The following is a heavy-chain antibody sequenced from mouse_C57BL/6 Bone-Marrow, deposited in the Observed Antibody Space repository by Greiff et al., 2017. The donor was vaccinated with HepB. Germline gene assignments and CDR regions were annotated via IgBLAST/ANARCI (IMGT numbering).Heavy chain of an antibody. D-gene: IGHD5-5*01. Sequence: QVQLQQSGAELVKPGASVKLSCKASGYTFTSYWMHWVKQRPGQGLEWIGMIHPNSGSTNYNEKFKSKATLTVDKSSSTAYMQLSSLTSEDSAVYYCARPSYLCFDYWGQGTTLTVSS. V-gene: IGHV1-64*01. CDR3: ARPSYLCFDY. CDR1: GYTFTSYW. CDR2: IHPNSGST. J-gene: IGHJ2*01.